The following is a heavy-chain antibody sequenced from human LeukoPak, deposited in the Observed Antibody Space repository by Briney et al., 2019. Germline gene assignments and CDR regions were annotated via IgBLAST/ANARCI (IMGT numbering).Heavy chain of an antibody. D-gene: IGHD2-2*01. J-gene: IGHJ6*03. CDR1: GGSISSYY. CDR2: IYYSGST. CDR3: ARGDIVVVPAARSYYYYMDV. V-gene: IGHV4-59*12. Sequence: PSETLSLTCTVSGGSISSYYWSWIRQPPGKGLEWIGYIYYSGSTNYIPSLRSRVTISVDTSKNQFSLKLSSVSAADTAVYYCARGDIVVVPAARSYYYYMDVWGKGTTVTVSS.